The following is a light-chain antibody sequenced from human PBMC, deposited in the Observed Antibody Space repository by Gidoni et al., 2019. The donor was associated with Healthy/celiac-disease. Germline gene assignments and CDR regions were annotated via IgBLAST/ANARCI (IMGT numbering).Light chain of an antibody. CDR1: QGISSY. J-gene: IGKJ3*01. Sequence: DIQLTQSPSFLSASVGDRVTITCRASQGISSYLAWYQQKPGKAPKLLIYAASTLQSGVPSRFSGSGSGTEFTLTISSLQPEDFATYYCQQLNSYPPTFGPXTKVEIK. CDR3: QQLNSYPPT. V-gene: IGKV1-9*01. CDR2: AAS.